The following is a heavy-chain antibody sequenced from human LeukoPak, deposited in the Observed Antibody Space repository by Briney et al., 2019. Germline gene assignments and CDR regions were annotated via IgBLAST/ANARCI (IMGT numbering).Heavy chain of an antibody. CDR2: INPNSGGT. V-gene: IGHV1-2*02. D-gene: IGHD3-22*01. CDR1: GYTFTGYY. Sequence: ASVKVSCKASGYTFTGYYMHWVRQAPGQGLEWMGWINPNSGGTNYAQKFQGRVTLTRDTSISTAYMELSRLRSDDTAVYYCARGIYDSSDFEYFQDWGQGTLVTVSS. J-gene: IGHJ1*01. CDR3: ARGIYDSSDFEYFQD.